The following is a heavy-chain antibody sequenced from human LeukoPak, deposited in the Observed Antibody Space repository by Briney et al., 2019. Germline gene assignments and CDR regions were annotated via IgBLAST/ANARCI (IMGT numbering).Heavy chain of an antibody. V-gene: IGHV3-23*01. CDR3: AKDEAAADYAFDI. D-gene: IGHD6-13*01. J-gene: IGHJ3*02. Sequence: GGSLRLSCAASGFTFSSYAMSWVRQAPGKRLEWVSAISGSGGSTYYADSVKVRFTISRDNSKNTLYLQMNSLRAEDTAVYYCAKDEAAADYAFDIWGQGTMVTVSS. CDR2: ISGSGGST. CDR1: GFTFSSYA.